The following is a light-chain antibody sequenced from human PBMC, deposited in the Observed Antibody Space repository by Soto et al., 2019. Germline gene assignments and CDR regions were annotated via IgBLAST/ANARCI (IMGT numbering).Light chain of an antibody. J-gene: IGKJ1*01. V-gene: IGKV3-20*01. CDR1: QRLSNTY. Sequence: EIVLTQSPATLSLSPGERATLSCRTSQRLSNTYLAWYQQKPGQAPRVLIYGASTRATGVPDRFSGSGSGTDFTLTISRLEPEDYAVYHCQQYRSSPWTFGQGTKVEIK. CDR2: GAS. CDR3: QQYRSSPWT.